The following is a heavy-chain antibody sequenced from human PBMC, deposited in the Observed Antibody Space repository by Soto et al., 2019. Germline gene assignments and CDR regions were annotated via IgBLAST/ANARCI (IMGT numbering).Heavy chain of an antibody. V-gene: IGHV4-4*02. Sequence: QVQLQESGPGLVKPSGTLSLTCAVASGSITSSNWWSWVRQPPGKGLEWIGEVSHSGNTNYIPSLKSPVTISVDNSRNQFSLRLNSVTAADTDVYYCARNRYGGYDFDYWGQGTLVTVSS. J-gene: IGHJ4*02. CDR2: VSHSGNT. D-gene: IGHD5-12*01. CDR3: ARNRYGGYDFDY. CDR1: SGSITSSNW.